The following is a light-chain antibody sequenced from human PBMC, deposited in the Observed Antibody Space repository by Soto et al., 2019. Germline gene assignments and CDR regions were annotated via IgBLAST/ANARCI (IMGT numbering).Light chain of an antibody. J-gene: IGKJ1*01. Sequence: EVVLTQSPATLSLSPGESATLSCRASQSVSRYLAWYQQKSGQAPRLLIYDASNRATGIPARFSGSGSGTDFTLTISSLEPEDFAVYYCQQRSNWPRTFGQGTKVEIK. V-gene: IGKV3-11*01. CDR2: DAS. CDR3: QQRSNWPRT. CDR1: QSVSRY.